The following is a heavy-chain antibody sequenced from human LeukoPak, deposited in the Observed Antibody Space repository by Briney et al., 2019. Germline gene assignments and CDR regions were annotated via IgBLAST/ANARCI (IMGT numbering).Heavy chain of an antibody. Sequence: SGGSLRLSCAASGFTFSSYEMNWVRQAPGKGLEWVSYISSNSSYIYYADSVKGRFTISRDNAKNSLYLQMNSLRGDDTAVYYCARGSVAGRQRTPPKEWFDPWGQGTLVTVSS. J-gene: IGHJ5*02. D-gene: IGHD6-6*01. CDR3: ARGSVAGRQRTPPKEWFDP. V-gene: IGHV3-21*05. CDR1: GFTFSSYE. CDR2: ISSNSSYI.